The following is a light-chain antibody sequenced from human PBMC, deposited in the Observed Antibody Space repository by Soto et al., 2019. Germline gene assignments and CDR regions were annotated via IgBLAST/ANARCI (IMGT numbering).Light chain of an antibody. CDR1: QSVSSSY. J-gene: IGKJ1*01. CDR3: QQYGNSPT. V-gene: IGKV3-20*01. Sequence: EIVLTQSPGTLSLSPGERATLSCMSSQSVSSSYLAWYQQKPGQAPRLLIYDASNRATGIPDRFSGSGSGTDFTLTISRLEPEDFAVYYCQQYGNSPTFGQGTKVEIK. CDR2: DAS.